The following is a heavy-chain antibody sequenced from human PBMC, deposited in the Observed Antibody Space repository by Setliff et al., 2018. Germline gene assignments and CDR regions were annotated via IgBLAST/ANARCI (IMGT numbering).Heavy chain of an antibody. V-gene: IGHV4-34*01. J-gene: IGHJ6*02. CDR2: IYHSGST. CDR1: GQSFSDYY. Sequence: PSETLSLTCAIYGQSFSDYYWSWVRQPPGKGLEWIGEIYHSGSTNYNPSLKSRVTISVDTSKNQFSLKLSSVTAADTAVYYCARDRQYCSSPTCYSSYFYYYGMDVWGQGTTVTVPS. D-gene: IGHD2-2*02. CDR3: ARDRQYCSSPTCYSSYFYYYGMDV.